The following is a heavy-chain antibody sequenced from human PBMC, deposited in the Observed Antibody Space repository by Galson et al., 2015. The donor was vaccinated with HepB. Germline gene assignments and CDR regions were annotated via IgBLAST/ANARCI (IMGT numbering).Heavy chain of an antibody. V-gene: IGHV1-69*13. CDR2: IIPIFGTA. CDR1: GGTFSSYA. CDR3: ARQYCSSTSCYPFDY. J-gene: IGHJ4*02. Sequence: SVKVSCKASGGTFSSYAISWVRQAPGQGLEWMGGIIPIFGTANYAQKFQGRVTITADESTSTAYMELSSLRSEDTAVYYCARQYCSSTSCYPFDYWGQGTLVTVSS. D-gene: IGHD2-2*01.